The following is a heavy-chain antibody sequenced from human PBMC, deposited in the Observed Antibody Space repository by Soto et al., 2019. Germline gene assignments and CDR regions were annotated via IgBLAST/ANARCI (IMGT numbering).Heavy chain of an antibody. CDR1: GFTFSSYS. Sequence: GGALRLSCAAPGFTFSSYSMPWGRQAPGKGLEWVAVISYDGSNKYYADSVKGRFTISRDNSKNTLYLQMNSLRAEDTAVYYCARVSWWELWYYYGMDVWGQGTTVTVSS. J-gene: IGHJ6*02. D-gene: IGHD1-26*01. CDR3: ARVSWWELWYYYGMDV. V-gene: IGHV3-30-3*01. CDR2: ISYDGSNK.